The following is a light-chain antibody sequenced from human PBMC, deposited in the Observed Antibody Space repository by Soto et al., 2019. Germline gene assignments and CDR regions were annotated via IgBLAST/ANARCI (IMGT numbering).Light chain of an antibody. CDR2: SNN. V-gene: IGLV1-44*01. CDR1: SSNIGSNT. CDR3: AAWDDSLNGVV. Sequence: QSVLTQPPSASGTPGQRVTISCSGSSSNIGSNTVNWYQHLPGTAPKLLIYSNNQRPSGVPDRLSGSKSGTSASLAISGLQAEEEADYYCAAWDDSLNGVVFGGGTKLTVL. J-gene: IGLJ2*01.